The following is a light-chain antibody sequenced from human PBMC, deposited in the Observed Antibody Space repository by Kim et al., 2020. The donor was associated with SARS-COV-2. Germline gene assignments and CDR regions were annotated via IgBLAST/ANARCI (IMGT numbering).Light chain of an antibody. CDR1: SSDVGSYNY. V-gene: IGLV2-8*01. J-gene: IGLJ3*02. Sequence: GQSVTISCTGTSSDVGSYNYVSWYQQHPGKAPKLMIYEVNKRTSGVPDRFSGSKSGNTASLTVSGLQAEDEADYYCSSYAGANNWVFGGGTQLTVL. CDR2: EVN. CDR3: SSYAGANNWV.